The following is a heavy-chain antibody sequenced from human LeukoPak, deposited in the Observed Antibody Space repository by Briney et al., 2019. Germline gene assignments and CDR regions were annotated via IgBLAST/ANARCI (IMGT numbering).Heavy chain of an antibody. D-gene: IGHD5-12*01. CDR2: IIPIFGTA. V-gene: IGHV1-69*13. CDR1: GGTFSSYA. CDR3: ALSIVATIMMEDPLN. Sequence: ASVKVSCKASGGTFSSYAISWVRQAPGQGLEWMGGIIPIFGTANYAQKFQGRVTITADESTSTAYMELSSLRSEDTAVYYCALSIVATIMMEDPLNWGQGTLVTVSS. J-gene: IGHJ4*02.